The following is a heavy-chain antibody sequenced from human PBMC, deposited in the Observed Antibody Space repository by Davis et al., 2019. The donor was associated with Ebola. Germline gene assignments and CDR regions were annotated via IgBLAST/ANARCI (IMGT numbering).Heavy chain of an antibody. CDR2: MNPDSGNT. V-gene: IGHV1-8*01. Sequence: AASVKVSCKASGYIFTSNDINWVRQATGQGLEWMGWMNPDSGNTGYASKFQGRVTMTTDTSTSTAYMELRSLRSDDTAVYYCARDSRAYYYDSSGPNWFDPWGQGTLVTVSS. CDR3: ARDSRAYYYDSSGPNWFDP. J-gene: IGHJ5*02. D-gene: IGHD3-22*01. CDR1: GYIFTSND.